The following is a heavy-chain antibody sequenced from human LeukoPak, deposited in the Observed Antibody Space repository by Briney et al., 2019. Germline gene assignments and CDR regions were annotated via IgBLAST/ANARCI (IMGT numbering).Heavy chain of an antibody. Sequence: AGGSLRLSCAVSGFTFSTYWMHWVRQAPGKVPVWVSRISSDGTRTSYVDSVRGRFTISRDNAKNTLFLQMNSLRVEDTAVYYCARSPNCGGDCSWGQGTLVTVSS. J-gene: IGHJ5*02. CDR3: ARSPNCGGDCS. CDR1: GFTFSTYW. D-gene: IGHD2-21*02. CDR2: ISSDGTRT. V-gene: IGHV3-74*01.